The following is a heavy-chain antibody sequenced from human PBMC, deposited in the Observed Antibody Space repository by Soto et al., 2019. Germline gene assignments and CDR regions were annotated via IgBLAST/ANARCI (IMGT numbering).Heavy chain of an antibody. V-gene: IGHV3-30*18. Sequence: QVQLVESGGGVVQPGRSLRLSCAASGFTFSSYGMHWVRQAPGKGLEWVAVISYDGSNKYYADSVKGRFTISRDNSKNTLYLQMNSLRAEDTAVYYCAKGPVYHFDYWGQGTLVTVSS. D-gene: IGHD1-20*01. CDR3: AKGPVYHFDY. CDR2: ISYDGSNK. J-gene: IGHJ4*02. CDR1: GFTFSSYG.